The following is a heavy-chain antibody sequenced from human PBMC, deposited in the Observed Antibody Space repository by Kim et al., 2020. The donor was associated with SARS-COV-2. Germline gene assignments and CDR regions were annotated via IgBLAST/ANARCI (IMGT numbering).Heavy chain of an antibody. V-gene: IGHV3-33*01. Sequence: GGSLRLSCAASGFTFSSYGMHWVRQAPGKGLEWVAVIWYDGSNKYYADSVKDRFTISRDNSKNTLYLQMNSLRAEDTAVYYCARDSLAGNYYDSSGLFDYWGQGTLVTVSS. D-gene: IGHD3-22*01. CDR2: IWYDGSNK. CDR1: GFTFSSYG. CDR3: ARDSLAGNYYDSSGLFDY. J-gene: IGHJ4*02.